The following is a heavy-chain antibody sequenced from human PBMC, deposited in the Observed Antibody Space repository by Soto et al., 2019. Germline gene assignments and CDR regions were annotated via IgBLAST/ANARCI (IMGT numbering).Heavy chain of an antibody. CDR3: ARDHHSSRPYYLDS. J-gene: IGHJ4*02. Sequence: QVQLVQSGAEVKKPGASVNLSCKASGYTFTAYSMHWVRKAPGQGPEWMGWINAGNGDTKYSQKFLGRVAITRDTPASTVYMELSSLTSEDTAVYFCARDHHSSRPYYLDSWGQGTLVTVSS. CDR2: INAGNGDT. D-gene: IGHD6-19*01. CDR1: GYTFTAYS. V-gene: IGHV1-3*01.